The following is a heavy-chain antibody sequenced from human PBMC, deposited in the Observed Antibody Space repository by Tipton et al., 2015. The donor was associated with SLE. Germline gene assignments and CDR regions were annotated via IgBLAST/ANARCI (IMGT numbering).Heavy chain of an antibody. Sequence: TLSLTCSVSGGSTTRFYWSWIRQSPGKTMEWIGYVYYSGNTNYNPSLKSRVTISMDTSKNQVSLRLSSVTAADTAVYYCARGLSGYSSSWFYYYYGMDVWGQGTTVTVSS. CDR3: ARGLSGYSSSWFYYYYGMDV. CDR2: VYYSGNT. D-gene: IGHD6-13*01. J-gene: IGHJ6*02. CDR1: GGSTTRFY. V-gene: IGHV4-59*12.